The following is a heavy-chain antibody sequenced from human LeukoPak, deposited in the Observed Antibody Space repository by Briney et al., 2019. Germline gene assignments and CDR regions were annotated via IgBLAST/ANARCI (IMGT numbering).Heavy chain of an antibody. J-gene: IGHJ4*02. CDR3: ASRSSIWSGYQDTLYYFDS. CDR1: GGSISSYY. Sequence: TSETLSLTCIVSGGSISSYYWSWIRQPPGKRLEWIGHIYYSGSTNYNPSLKSRVTISVDTSKNQFSLKLSSVTAADTAVYYCASRSSIWSGYQDTLYYFDSWGQGTLVTVSS. V-gene: IGHV4-59*01. CDR2: IYYSGST. D-gene: IGHD3-3*01.